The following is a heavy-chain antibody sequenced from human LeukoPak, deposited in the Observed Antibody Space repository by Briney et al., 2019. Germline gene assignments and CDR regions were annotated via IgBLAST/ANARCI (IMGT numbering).Heavy chain of an antibody. D-gene: IGHD1/OR15-1a*01. CDR2: ISGNGGST. CDR3: VQGGTIILNNWLDP. Sequence: GGSLRLSCSASVVTFSIHAMHCVRDAPGKGLEYGSSISGNGGSTYYADSVKGRFSIPRDNSKNTLYCQISRLRGGDTAVYYCVQGGTIILNNWLDPWGQGTLVSVSS. J-gene: IGHJ5*02. CDR1: VVTFSIHA. V-gene: IGHV3-64*05.